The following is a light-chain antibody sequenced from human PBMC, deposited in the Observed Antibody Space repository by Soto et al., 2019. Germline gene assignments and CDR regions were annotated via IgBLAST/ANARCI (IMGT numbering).Light chain of an antibody. V-gene: IGKV1-39*01. J-gene: IGKJ1*01. CDR1: QSISSY. CDR2: AAS. CDR3: QQSYSTPST. Sequence: DIPITHSPSSLSESVVDRVTITCLASQSISSYLNWYQQKPGKAPKLLIYAASSLQSGVPSRFSGSGSGTAFTLTISSLQPEDFATYYCQQSYSTPSTFGQGTKVDIK.